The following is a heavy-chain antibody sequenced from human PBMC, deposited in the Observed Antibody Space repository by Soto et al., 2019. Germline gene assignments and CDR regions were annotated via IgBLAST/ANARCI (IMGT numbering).Heavy chain of an antibody. CDR3: ARDCSGGSCYPGMDV. J-gene: IGHJ6*02. D-gene: IGHD2-15*01. CDR1: GFNFNSYT. Sequence: LRLPCAASGFNFNSYTINWVRQAPGKRLEWLSSISSSGYIFSTDSVRGRFTISRDNAKNSVYLQINSLRAEDTAVYFCARDCSGGSCYPGMDVWGQGTTVTVSS. CDR2: ISSSGYI. V-gene: IGHV3-21*01.